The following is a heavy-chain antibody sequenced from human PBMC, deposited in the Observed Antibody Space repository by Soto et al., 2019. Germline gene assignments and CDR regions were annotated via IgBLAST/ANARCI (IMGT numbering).Heavy chain of an antibody. CDR2: ISGYNGNT. CDR1: GYTFANYA. CDR3: ARSFYGDHGIVDY. Sequence: QVQLVQSGAEVKKPGASVKVSCKASGYTFANYAIIWVRQAPEQGLEWMGWISGYNGNTKYAQKFQGRVALTTDKSTTTGYMELRSLRSDVTSLYYCARSFYGDHGIVDYWGQGSLVTVAA. J-gene: IGHJ4*02. V-gene: IGHV1-18*01. D-gene: IGHD4-17*01.